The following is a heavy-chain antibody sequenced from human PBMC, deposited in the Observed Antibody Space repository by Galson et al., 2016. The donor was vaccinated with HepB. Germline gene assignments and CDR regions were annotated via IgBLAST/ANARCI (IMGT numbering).Heavy chain of an antibody. CDR1: GFTFSSYA. D-gene: IGHD3-10*01. Sequence: SLRLSCAASGFTFSSYAMSWVRQAPGKGLEWVSVISGSGGSTYYVDSVKGRFTISRDNSKNTLYLQMNSLRAEDTAVYYCASYCLHQGPIGLPPGTLLQEHLWG. CDR3: ASYCLHQGPIGLPPGTLLQEHL. CDR2: ISGSGGST. J-gene: IGHJ6*01. V-gene: IGHV3-23*01.